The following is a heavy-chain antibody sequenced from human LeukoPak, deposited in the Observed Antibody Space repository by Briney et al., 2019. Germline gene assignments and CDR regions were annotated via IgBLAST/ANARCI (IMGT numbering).Heavy chain of an antibody. J-gene: IGHJ5*02. D-gene: IGHD2-15*01. Sequence: GRSLRLSCAASGFTFDDYAMHWVRQAPGKGLEWVSGISWNSGSIGYADSVKGRFTISRDNAKNSLYLQMNSLRAEDTAVYYCARGGLGYCSGGSCYSRPSPSYNWFDPWGQGTLVTVSS. CDR1: GFTFDDYA. CDR2: ISWNSGSI. CDR3: ARGGLGYCSGGSCYSRPSPSYNWFDP. V-gene: IGHV3-9*01.